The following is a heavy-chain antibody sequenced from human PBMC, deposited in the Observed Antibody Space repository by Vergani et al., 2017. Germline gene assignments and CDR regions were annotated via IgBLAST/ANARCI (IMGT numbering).Heavy chain of an antibody. CDR3: ARHSYNWNPFDY. J-gene: IGHJ4*02. CDR1: GGSISSSSYY. Sequence: QLQLQESGPGLVKPSETLSLTCTVSGGSISSSSYYWGWIRPPPGKGLEWIGSIYYSGSTYYNPSLKSRVTISVDTSKNQFSLKLSSVTAADTAVYYCARHSYNWNPFDYWGQGTLVTVSS. V-gene: IGHV4-39*01. D-gene: IGHD1-20*01. CDR2: IYYSGST.